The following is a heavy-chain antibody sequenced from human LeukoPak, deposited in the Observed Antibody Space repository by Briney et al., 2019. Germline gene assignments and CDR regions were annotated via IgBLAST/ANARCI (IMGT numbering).Heavy chain of an antibody. D-gene: IGHD1-26*01. J-gene: IGHJ6*03. CDR3: ARGRTGREWELLFHYYYYMDV. Sequence: GASVKVSCKASGYTFTSYDINWVRQATGQGLEWMGWMNPNSGNTGYAQKFQGRVTMTRNTSISTAYMELSSLRSEDTAVYYCARGRTGREWELLFHYYYYMDVWGKGTTVTVSS. CDR2: MNPNSGNT. CDR1: GYTFTSYD. V-gene: IGHV1-8*01.